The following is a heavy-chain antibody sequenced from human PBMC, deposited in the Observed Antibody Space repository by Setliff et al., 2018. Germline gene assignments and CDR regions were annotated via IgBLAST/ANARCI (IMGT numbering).Heavy chain of an antibody. Sequence: ASVKVSCKASAYILSSYGISWVRQAPGEGLEWMGWISPYNGVTSYAQRFQGRVTMTTDTSTSAAYLELMSLRSDDTAAYYCAISSLSICSGDTCPNAFDIWGQGTMVTVS. V-gene: IGHV1-18*01. D-gene: IGHD2-15*01. J-gene: IGHJ3*02. CDR2: ISPYNGVT. CDR1: AYILSSYG. CDR3: AISSLSICSGDTCPNAFDI.